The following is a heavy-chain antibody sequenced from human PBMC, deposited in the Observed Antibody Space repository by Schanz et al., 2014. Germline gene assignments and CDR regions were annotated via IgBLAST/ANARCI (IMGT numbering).Heavy chain of an antibody. Sequence: VQLVESGGGLVQPGGSLRLSCVASGFTFNNYWMSWVRQAPGKGLEWVAVISYDGINKYYADSVKGRFTISRNNAKNSQFLQVNSLRAEDTAVFYCARGSSGSYYANWFDPWGQGTLVTVSS. J-gene: IGHJ5*02. V-gene: IGHV3-30*03. D-gene: IGHD3-10*01. CDR3: ARGSSGSYYANWFDP. CDR1: GFTFNNYW. CDR2: ISYDGINK.